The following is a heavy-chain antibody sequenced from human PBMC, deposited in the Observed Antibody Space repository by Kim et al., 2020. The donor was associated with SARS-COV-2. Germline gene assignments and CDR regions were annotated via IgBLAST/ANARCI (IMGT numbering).Heavy chain of an antibody. Sequence: SETLSLTCTVSGGSISSSSYYWGWIRQPPGKGLEWIGSIYYSGSTYSNPSLKSRVTISVDTSKNQFSLRLSSVTAAAAAVYYCARLHPWPSAYWGQGTLVTVSS. CDR2: IYYSGST. J-gene: IGHJ4*02. CDR1: GGSISSSSYY. V-gene: IGHV4-39*01. CDR3: ARLHPWPSAY.